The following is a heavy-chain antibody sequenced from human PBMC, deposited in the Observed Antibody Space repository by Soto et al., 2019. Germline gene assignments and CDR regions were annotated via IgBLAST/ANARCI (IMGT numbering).Heavy chain of an antibody. CDR1: GYTFTSYH. CDR3: ARDTPPTDY. CDR2: ISAYNTNT. Sequence: QVQLVQSGAEVKKLGASVKVSCKTSGYTFTSYHISWVRQAPGQGLEWMGWISAYNTNTNYAQKFQGRVTMTTDTLTSTAAMELRSLRSDDPAVYYCARDTPPTDYWGQGPLVTVSS. V-gene: IGHV1-18*01. J-gene: IGHJ4*02.